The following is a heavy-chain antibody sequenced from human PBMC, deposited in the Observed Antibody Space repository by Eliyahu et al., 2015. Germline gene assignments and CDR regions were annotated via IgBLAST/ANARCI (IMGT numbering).Heavy chain of an antibody. Sequence: QVQLVQSGAEVKKPGSSVKVSCKASGGTFSSYTISWVRQAPGQGLEWMGRIIPILGIANYAQKFQGRVTITADKSTSTAYMELSSLRSEDTAVYYCARGSRSTVLQDWFDPWGQGTLVTVSS. D-gene: IGHD4-11*01. J-gene: IGHJ5*02. V-gene: IGHV1-69*02. CDR3: ARGSRSTVLQDWFDP. CDR1: GGTFSSYT. CDR2: IIPILGIA.